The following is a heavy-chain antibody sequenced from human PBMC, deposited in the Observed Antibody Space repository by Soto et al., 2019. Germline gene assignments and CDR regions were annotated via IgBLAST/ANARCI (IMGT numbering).Heavy chain of an antibody. V-gene: IGHV3-9*01. CDR1: GFTFDDYA. CDR3: AKDKRSKGGGDTDGVFDY. CDR2: ISWNSGSI. Sequence: EVQLVESGGGLVQPGRSLRLSCAASGFTFDDYAMHWVRQAPGKGLEWVSGISWNSGSIGYADSVKGRFTISRDNAKNSLYLQMNSLRAEDTALYYCAKDKRSKGGGDTDGVFDYWGQGTLVTVSS. D-gene: IGHD2-21*02. J-gene: IGHJ4*02.